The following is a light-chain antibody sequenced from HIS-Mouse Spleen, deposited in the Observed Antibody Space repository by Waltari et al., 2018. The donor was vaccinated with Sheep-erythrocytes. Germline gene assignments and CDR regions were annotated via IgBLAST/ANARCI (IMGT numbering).Light chain of an antibody. Sequence: QSALTQPRSVSGSPGQSVTLPCTGTSSHVGGYNSVSWYQQHPGKAPKLMIYDVSKRPSGVPDRFSGSKSGNTASLTISGLQAEVEADYYCCSYAGSYNHVFATGTKVTVL. V-gene: IGLV2-11*01. CDR3: CSYAGSYNHV. J-gene: IGLJ1*01. CDR2: DVS. CDR1: SSHVGGYNS.